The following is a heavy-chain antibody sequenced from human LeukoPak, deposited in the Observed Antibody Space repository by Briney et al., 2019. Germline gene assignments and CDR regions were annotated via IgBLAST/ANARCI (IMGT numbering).Heavy chain of an antibody. Sequence: ASVKVSCKASGYTFTSYSISWVRQAPGQGLEWMGWISAYNGNTNYAQKLQGRVTMTTDTSTSTAYMELRSLRSDDTAVYYWARGVYCSSTSCYFHYYYYYYMDVWGKGTTVTISS. CDR2: ISAYNGNT. CDR3: ARGVYCSSTSCYFHYYYYYYMDV. V-gene: IGHV1-18*01. CDR1: GYTFTSYS. D-gene: IGHD2-2*01. J-gene: IGHJ6*03.